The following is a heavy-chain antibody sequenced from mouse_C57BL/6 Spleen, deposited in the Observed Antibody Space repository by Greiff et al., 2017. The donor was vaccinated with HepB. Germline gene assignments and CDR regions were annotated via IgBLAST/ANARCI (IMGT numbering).Heavy chain of an antibody. CDR3: ARPGDYDVDYYAMDY. J-gene: IGHJ4*01. Sequence: EVMLVESGGGLVKPGGSLKLSCAASGFTFSDYGMHWVRQAPEKGLEWVAYISSGSSTIYYADTVKGRFTISRDNAKNTLFLQMTSLRSEDTAMYYCARPGDYDVDYYAMDYWGQGTSVTVSS. CDR1: GFTFSDYG. CDR2: ISSGSSTI. D-gene: IGHD2-4*01. V-gene: IGHV5-17*01.